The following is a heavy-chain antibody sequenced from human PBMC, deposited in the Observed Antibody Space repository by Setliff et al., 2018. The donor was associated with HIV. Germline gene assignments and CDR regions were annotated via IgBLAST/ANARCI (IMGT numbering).Heavy chain of an antibody. CDR1: GFTFDDYA. J-gene: IGHJ3*01. Sequence: GGSLRLSCAASGFTFDDYAMHWVRQAPGKGLEWVSGISWNSGSIGYADSVKGRFTISRDNAKNSLYLQMNSLRLEDTAVYYCARSYYDATGYYVETFDVWGQGTMVTVSS. D-gene: IGHD3-22*01. CDR3: ARSYYDATGYYVETFDV. CDR2: ISWNSGSI. V-gene: IGHV3-9*01.